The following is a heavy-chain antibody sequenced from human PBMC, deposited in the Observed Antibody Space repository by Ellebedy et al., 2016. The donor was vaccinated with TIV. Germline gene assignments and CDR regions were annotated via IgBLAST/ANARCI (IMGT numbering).Heavy chain of an antibody. J-gene: IGHJ4*02. CDR2: ISYDGSNK. CDR3: EVPGIAAAGTIVPLFDY. CDR1: GFTFSSYA. Sequence: PGGSLRLSCAASGFTFSSYAMHWVRQAPGKGLEWVAVISYDGSNKYYADSVKGRFTISRDNSKNTLYLQMNSLRAEDTAVYYCEVPGIAAAGTIVPLFDYWGQGTLVTVSS. V-gene: IGHV3-30-3*01. D-gene: IGHD6-13*01.